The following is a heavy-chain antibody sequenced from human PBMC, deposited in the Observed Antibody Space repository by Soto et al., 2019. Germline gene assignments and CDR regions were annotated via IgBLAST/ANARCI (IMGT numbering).Heavy chain of an antibody. V-gene: IGHV1-69*02. J-gene: IGHJ4*02. CDR3: ARTPGAADYPSFDY. CDR1: GGTLSIYT. Sequence: GASVKVSCTASGGTLSIYTISWVRQAPGQGLEWMGRIIPILGIANYAQKFQGRVTITADKSTSTAYMELSSLRSEDTAVYYCARTPGAADYPSFDYWGQGTLVTAPQ. D-gene: IGHD5-12*01. CDR2: IIPILGIA.